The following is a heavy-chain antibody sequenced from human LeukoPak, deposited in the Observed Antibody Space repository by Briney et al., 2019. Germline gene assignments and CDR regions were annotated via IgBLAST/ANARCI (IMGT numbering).Heavy chain of an antibody. CDR1: GFTLSSYE. D-gene: IGHD6-13*01. CDR2: ISRTGNSI. CDR3: ARGPYSSNWYVDY. J-gene: IGHJ4*02. V-gene: IGHV3-48*03. Sequence: GGSLRLSCAASGFTLSSYEMNWVRLARGKGLEWISYISRTGNSIYYADSVKGRFTISRDSAKNSLYLQMNSLRAEDTAVYYCARGPYSSNWYVDYWGQGTLVTVAS.